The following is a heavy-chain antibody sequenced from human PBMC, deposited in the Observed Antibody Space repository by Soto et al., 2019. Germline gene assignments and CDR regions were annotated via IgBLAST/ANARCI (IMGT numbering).Heavy chain of an antibody. CDR1: GGSISSGGYY. CDR3: ARDHDSSGYYYVGKDAFDI. V-gene: IGHV4-31*03. D-gene: IGHD3-22*01. J-gene: IGHJ3*02. Sequence: SETLSLTCTVSGGSISSGGYYWSWIRQHPGKGLEWIGYIYYSGSTYYNPSLKSRVTISVDTSKDQFSLKLSSVTAADTAVYYCARDHDSSGYYYVGKDAFDIWGQGTMVTVSS. CDR2: IYYSGST.